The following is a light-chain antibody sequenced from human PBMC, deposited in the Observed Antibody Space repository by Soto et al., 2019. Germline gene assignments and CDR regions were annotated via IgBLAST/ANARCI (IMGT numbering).Light chain of an antibody. CDR3: QQYNRYWT. J-gene: IGKJ1*01. V-gene: IGKV3-20*01. CDR2: GAS. CDR1: QSVSNNY. Sequence: EIVLTQSPGTLSLSPGERTTLTCRASQSVSNNYLAWYQQKPGQAPRLLIYGASNRATGIPDRFSGSGSGTDFTLTISSLLPDDFATYYCQQYNRYWTFGQGTKV.